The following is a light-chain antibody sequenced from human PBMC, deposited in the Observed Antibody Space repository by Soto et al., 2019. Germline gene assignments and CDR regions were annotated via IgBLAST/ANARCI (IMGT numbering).Light chain of an antibody. Sequence: EIVMTQSPATLSVSPGERATLSCRASHSVNSNLAWYQQRPGQAPRLLISGASTRATGVPARFSDSGSETEFTLTISSLQSEDFAVYYCQQYNNWWTFGQGTKVEIK. J-gene: IGKJ1*01. CDR3: QQYNNWWT. CDR1: HSVNSN. V-gene: IGKV3-15*01. CDR2: GAS.